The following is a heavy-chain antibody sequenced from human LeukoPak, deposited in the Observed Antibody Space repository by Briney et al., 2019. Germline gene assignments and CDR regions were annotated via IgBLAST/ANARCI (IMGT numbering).Heavy chain of an antibody. V-gene: IGHV3-9*01. Sequence: PGRSLRLSCVASGFTFGDYPMHWVRQVPGKGLEWVSGINWNGGSIGYADSVKGRFTISRDNAKNSLYLQMNSLRAEDTALYYCVKDGRFSGSPYFYYMDVWGKGTTITVS. D-gene: IGHD1-26*01. CDR1: GFTFGDYP. CDR2: INWNGGSI. CDR3: VKDGRFSGSPYFYYMDV. J-gene: IGHJ6*03.